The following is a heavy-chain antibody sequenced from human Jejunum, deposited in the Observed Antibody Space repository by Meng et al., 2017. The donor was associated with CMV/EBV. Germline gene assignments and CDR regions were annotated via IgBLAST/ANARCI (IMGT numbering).Heavy chain of an antibody. CDR3: AKDPVGTTVNWFDP. D-gene: IGHD4-17*01. V-gene: IGHV3-23*01. Sequence: SGVTFSDYAMSWVRQAPGQGLEWVSGISSSGGTTYYAGSVKGRFTITRDNSKNTLYLQMNSLRAEDTAVYYCAKDPVGTTVNWFDPWGQGTLVTVSS. CDR1: GVTFSDYA. CDR2: ISSSGGTT. J-gene: IGHJ5*02.